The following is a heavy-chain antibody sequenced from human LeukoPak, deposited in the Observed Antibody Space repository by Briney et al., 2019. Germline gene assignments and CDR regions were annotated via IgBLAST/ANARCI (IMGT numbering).Heavy chain of an antibody. J-gene: IGHJ4*02. CDR2: IYSNGNT. CDR1: GFSISSAGHY. D-gene: IGHD4-17*01. V-gene: IGHV4-39*07. Sequence: SETLSLTCSVSGFSISSAGHYWGWIRQSPEKGLDWIGSIYSNGNTYYNPSVKSRVTMSVDTSKNQFSLKLTSMTAAETAVYYCARSATVTTGYFDYWGQGALVTVSS. CDR3: ARSATVTTGYFDY.